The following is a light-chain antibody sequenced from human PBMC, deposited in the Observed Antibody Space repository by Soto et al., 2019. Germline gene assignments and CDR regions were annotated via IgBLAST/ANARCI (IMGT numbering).Light chain of an antibody. J-gene: IGKJ1*01. V-gene: IGKV4-1*01. CDR3: QQYYITPQT. CDR1: QSVLYSSNNKNY. CDR2: WAS. Sequence: DIVMTQSPDSLAVSLGERATINCKSSQSVLYSSNNKNYLAWYQQKPGQPPKLLIYWASTRESGVPDRFSGSGSGTDFSITISSLQAEDVAVYYCQQYYITPQTFGQGTKVEIK.